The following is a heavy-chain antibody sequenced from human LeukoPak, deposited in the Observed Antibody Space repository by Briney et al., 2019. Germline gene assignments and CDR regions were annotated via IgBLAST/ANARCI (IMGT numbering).Heavy chain of an antibody. CDR2: IDPRDSDI. Sequence: GESLKISCKGSGYSFSNHWIGWVRQMPGKGLEWMGIIDPRDSDIRYSPSFQGQVTISADKSINTAYLQWSSLKASDTAMYYCARHRNGDYISPFDYWGQGTLVTVSS. CDR1: GYSFSNHW. V-gene: IGHV5-51*01. D-gene: IGHD4-17*01. J-gene: IGHJ4*02. CDR3: ARHRNGDYISPFDY.